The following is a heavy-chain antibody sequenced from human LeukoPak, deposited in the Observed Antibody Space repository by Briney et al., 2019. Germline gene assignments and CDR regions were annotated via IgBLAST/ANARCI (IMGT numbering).Heavy chain of an antibody. D-gene: IGHD1-26*01. CDR1: GFTFSSYW. CDR2: IEQDGSQK. Sequence: PGGSLRLSCAASGFTFSSYWLSWVRQAPGKGLEWVASIEQDGSQKYYVDSVRGRFTISRDNAKNSVYLQTNSLRVEDTAVYYCARNSGSNPFDYWGPGNLLTVSS. J-gene: IGHJ4*02. CDR3: ARNSGSNPFDY. V-gene: IGHV3-7*01.